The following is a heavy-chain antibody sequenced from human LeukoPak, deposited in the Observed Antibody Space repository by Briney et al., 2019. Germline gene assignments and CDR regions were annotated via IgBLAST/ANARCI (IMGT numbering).Heavy chain of an antibody. J-gene: IGHJ4*02. Sequence: GGSLRLSCAASGFTFSSYWMHWVRQAPGKGLLWVSRINTDGSYTTYADSVKGRYTISRDNAKNTLFLQMNSLRAEDTAVYYCASFYGSGVSWGQGTLVTVSS. V-gene: IGHV3-74*01. D-gene: IGHD3-10*01. CDR1: GFTFSSYW. CDR2: INTDGSYT. CDR3: ASFYGSGVS.